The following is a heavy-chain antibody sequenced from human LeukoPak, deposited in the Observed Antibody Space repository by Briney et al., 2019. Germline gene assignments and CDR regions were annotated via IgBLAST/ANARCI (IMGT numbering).Heavy chain of an antibody. Sequence: PGGSLRLSCAASGFTFTNAWMSWVRQAPGKGLEWVGRIKRKTDGGTTDYAAPVKGRFTITRDDSKNTMYLQMKNLKTEDTAVYYCTTFLRPYTSSSYGYYFYMDVWGKGTTVTVSS. CDR3: TTFLRPYTSSSYGYYFYMDV. J-gene: IGHJ6*03. V-gene: IGHV3-15*01. CDR1: GFTFTNAW. D-gene: IGHD6-6*01. CDR2: IKRKTDGGTT.